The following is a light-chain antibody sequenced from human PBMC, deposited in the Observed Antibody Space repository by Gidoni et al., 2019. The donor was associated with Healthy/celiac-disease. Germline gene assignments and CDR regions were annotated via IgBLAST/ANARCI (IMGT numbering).Light chain of an antibody. V-gene: IGKV1-27*01. CDR2: AAS. J-gene: IGKJ5*01. Sequence: DIQMTQSPSSLSASVGGSVTITCRPSHGISNYLSWYQQKPGKVPQLLIYAASTLQSGVPSRFSGSGSGTDFTLTISSLQPEDVATYYCQKYNSAHSITFXQXTRLEIK. CDR3: QKYNSAHSIT. CDR1: HGISNY.